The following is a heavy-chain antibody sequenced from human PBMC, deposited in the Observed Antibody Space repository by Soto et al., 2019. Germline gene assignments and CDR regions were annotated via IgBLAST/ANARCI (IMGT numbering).Heavy chain of an antibody. D-gene: IGHD7-27*01. CDR3: ASSLLTPFDY. CDR2: XXGDGSST. CDR1: GFTFSSYW. Sequence: EVQLVESGGGLVQPGGSLRLSCAASGFTFSSYWMHWVRQAPGKGLXXXXXXXGDGSSTNYADSMKGRFTISRDNAKNTLYLQMNSLRAEDTAVYYCASSLLTPFDYWGQGTLVTVSS. J-gene: IGHJ4*02. V-gene: IGHV3-74*01.